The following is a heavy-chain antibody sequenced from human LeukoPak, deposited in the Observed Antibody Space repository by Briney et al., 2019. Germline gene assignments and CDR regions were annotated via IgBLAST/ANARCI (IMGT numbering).Heavy chain of an antibody. V-gene: IGHV3-11*01. Sequence: GGSLRLSCAASGFTFSDYYMSWIRQAPGKGLEWVSYISSSGSTTYYADSVKGRFTISRDNSKNTLYLQMNSLRAEDTAVYYCAKDRITFGGVIVSYFDYWGQGTLVTVSS. J-gene: IGHJ4*02. CDR3: AKDRITFGGVIVSYFDY. D-gene: IGHD3-16*02. CDR1: GFTFSDYY. CDR2: ISSSGSTT.